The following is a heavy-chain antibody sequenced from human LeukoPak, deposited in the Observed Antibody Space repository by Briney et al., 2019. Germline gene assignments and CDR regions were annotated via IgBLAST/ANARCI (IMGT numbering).Heavy chain of an antibody. Sequence: ASVKVSCKASGYTFTGYYMHWVRQAPGQGLEWMGWINPNSGGTNYAQKFQGRVTMTRDTSISTAYMELSRLRSDDTAVYYCARGSRYYDILTGYYVNHYFDYWGQGTLVTVSS. CDR1: GYTFTGYY. CDR2: INPNSGGT. CDR3: ARGSRYYDILTGYYVNHYFDY. V-gene: IGHV1-2*02. J-gene: IGHJ4*02. D-gene: IGHD3-9*01.